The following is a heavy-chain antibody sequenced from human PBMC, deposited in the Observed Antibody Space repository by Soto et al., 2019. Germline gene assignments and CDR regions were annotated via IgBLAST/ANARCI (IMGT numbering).Heavy chain of an antibody. V-gene: IGHV1-18*04. D-gene: IGHD3-10*01. CDR3: ARVYASYGWGAFDY. CDR2: ISPYNGNT. CDR1: GYTITTFG. Sequence: QVQLVQSGAEVKKPGASVKVSCKASGYTITTFGITWVRQAPGQGLEWMGGISPYNGNTRYAQKFQGRVTMTTDAMTTDRSTTVADMELMSLRSDDTAVYYCARVYASYGWGAFDYWGKGTLVTVSS. J-gene: IGHJ4*02.